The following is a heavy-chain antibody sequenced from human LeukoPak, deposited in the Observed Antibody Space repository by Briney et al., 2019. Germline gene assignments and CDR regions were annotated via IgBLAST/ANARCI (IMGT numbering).Heavy chain of an antibody. Sequence: ASVKVSCKASGYTFTSYYMHWVRQAPGQGLEWMGIINPSGGRTSYAQKFQGRVTMTRDMSTSTVYMELSSLGSEDTAVYYCARDFVHYYDSSGFKDLGAFDIWGQGTMVTVSS. CDR2: INPSGGRT. D-gene: IGHD3-22*01. J-gene: IGHJ3*02. CDR1: GYTFTSYY. V-gene: IGHV1-46*01. CDR3: ARDFVHYYDSSGFKDLGAFDI.